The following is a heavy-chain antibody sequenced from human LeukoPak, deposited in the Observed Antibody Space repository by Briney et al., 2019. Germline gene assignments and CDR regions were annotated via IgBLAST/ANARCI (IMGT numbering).Heavy chain of an antibody. Sequence: ASVKVSCKASGGTFSSYAISCVRQAPVQGLEWMGGIIPIFGTANYAQKFQGRVTITADKSTSTAYMELSSLRSEDTAVYYCARAQYDPEGGYYYYMDVWGKGTTVTVSS. J-gene: IGHJ6*03. CDR2: IIPIFGTA. CDR1: GGTFSSYA. V-gene: IGHV1-69*06. D-gene: IGHD1-1*01. CDR3: ARAQYDPEGGYYYYMDV.